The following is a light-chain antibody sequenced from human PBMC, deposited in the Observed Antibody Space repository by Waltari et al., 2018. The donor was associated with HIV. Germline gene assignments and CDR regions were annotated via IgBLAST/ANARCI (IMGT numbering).Light chain of an antibody. CDR2: SNN. CDR1: SSNIVSNY. Sequence: QSLLTQPPSASGTPGQRVTMSCYGSSSNIVSNYVSWYQQLPGTAPKLLIQSNNERPSGVPDRFYGSKSGASASLAISGLRSEDEADYYCATWDDSLSAWVFGGGTKLTVL. CDR3: ATWDDSLSAWV. V-gene: IGLV1-47*02. J-gene: IGLJ3*02.